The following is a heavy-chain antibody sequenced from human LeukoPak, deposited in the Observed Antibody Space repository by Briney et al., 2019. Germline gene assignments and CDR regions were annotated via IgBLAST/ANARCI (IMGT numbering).Heavy chain of an antibody. CDR1: GFSFSSYS. D-gene: IGHD3-10*01. Sequence: PGGSLRLSCAASGFSFSSYSRNWVRQAPGKGLEWVSIISSGSSYIFYADSVKGRFTISRDNAKNSLYLQMDSLRAEDTAVYSCARGGSGRTQDDTYDIWGQGTKVTVSS. CDR2: ISSGSSYI. CDR3: ARGGSGRTQDDTYDI. J-gene: IGHJ3*02. V-gene: IGHV3-21*01.